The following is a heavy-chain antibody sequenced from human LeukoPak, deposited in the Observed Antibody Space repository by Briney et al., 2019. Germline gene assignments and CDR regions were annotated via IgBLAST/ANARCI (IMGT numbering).Heavy chain of an antibody. D-gene: IGHD3-9*01. Sequence: PSETLSLTCTVSGGSISSYYWSWIRQPAGKGLEWIGRIYTSGSTNYNPSLKGRVTMSVDASKNQFSLKLSSVTAADTAVYYCARDRLPNYDILTGYVGPLYYYYGMDVWGQGTTVTVSS. J-gene: IGHJ6*02. CDR2: IYTSGST. CDR3: ARDRLPNYDILTGYVGPLYYYYGMDV. CDR1: GGSISSYY. V-gene: IGHV4-4*07.